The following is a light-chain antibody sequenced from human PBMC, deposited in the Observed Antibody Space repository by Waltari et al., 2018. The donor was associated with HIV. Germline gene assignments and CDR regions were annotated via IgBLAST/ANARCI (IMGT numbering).Light chain of an antibody. CDR3: CSYASNYILI. CDR2: DVS. J-gene: IGLJ2*01. Sequence: QSAMTQPRPVSGSPGQSVTISCTGTSSDVGGYDYVAWYQQHPGKAHKVIISDVSRRPSGVPDRFSASKSGNTASLTISGLQAADEADYFCCSYASNYILIFGGGTKLTVL. V-gene: IGLV2-11*01. CDR1: SSDVGGYDY.